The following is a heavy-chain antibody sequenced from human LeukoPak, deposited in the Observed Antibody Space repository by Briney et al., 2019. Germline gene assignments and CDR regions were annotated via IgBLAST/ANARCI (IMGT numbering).Heavy chain of an antibody. CDR1: GGSISSYY. D-gene: IGHD1-26*01. Sequence: SETLSLTCTVSGGSISSYYWSWIRQPPGKGLEWIGDIYYSGSTNYNPSLKSRVTISVDTSKNQFSLRLSSVTAADTAVYYSARLASGSYGPLTPFDYWGQGTLDTVPS. CDR3: ARLASGSYGPLTPFDY. CDR2: IYYSGST. V-gene: IGHV4-59*08. J-gene: IGHJ4*02.